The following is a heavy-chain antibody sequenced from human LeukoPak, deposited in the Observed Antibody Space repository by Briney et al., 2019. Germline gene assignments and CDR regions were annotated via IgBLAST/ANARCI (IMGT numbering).Heavy chain of an antibody. J-gene: IGHJ4*02. CDR1: GASITISDYY. CDR3: ATREHHLLRTPGDY. D-gene: IGHD1-26*01. Sequence: SETLSLTCTVSGASITISDYYWGWIRLPPGKGLEWIGTISHTGTTYYSPSLQSRVIISVDKSKNQFSLKLSSVTAADTAVYYCATREHHLLRTPGDYWGQGTLATVSS. V-gene: IGHV4-39*01. CDR2: ISHTGTT.